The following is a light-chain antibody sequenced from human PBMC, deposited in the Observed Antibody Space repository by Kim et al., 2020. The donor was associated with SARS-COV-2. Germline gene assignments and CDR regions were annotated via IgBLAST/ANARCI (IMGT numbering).Light chain of an antibody. CDR1: WSNIGKNT. J-gene: IGLJ3*02. CDR2: SNI. Sequence: QSVLTQPPSASGTPGQRVTISCSGSWSNIGKNTVTWYQHLPGTAPRLLIYSNILRPSRVPDRFSASKSATSASLTSSGLQSEEEGDYYCAAWDDSLSGLWVFGGGTKVTVL. V-gene: IGLV1-44*01. CDR3: AAWDDSLSGLWV.